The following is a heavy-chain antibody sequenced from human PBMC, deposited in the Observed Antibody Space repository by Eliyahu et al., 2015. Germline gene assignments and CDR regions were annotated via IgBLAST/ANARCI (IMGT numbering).Heavy chain of an antibody. CDR3: TRGTTFYYSSGFLD. V-gene: IGHV3-49*04. D-gene: IGHD3-22*01. J-gene: IGHJ4*02. Sequence: EVQLVESGGGLVQPGRSLRLSCTASGFTSGXYAMAWVRQVPGKGLEWVGFIRSKPYGGTTEYAASVKGRFTISRDDSKSVAYLQMNSLTTEDTAVYYCTRGTTFYYSSGFLDWGQGTLVTVSS. CDR1: GFTSGXYA. CDR2: IRSKPYGGTT.